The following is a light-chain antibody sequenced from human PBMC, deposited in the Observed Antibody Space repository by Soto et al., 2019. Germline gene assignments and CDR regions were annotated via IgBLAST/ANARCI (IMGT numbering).Light chain of an antibody. CDR2: EVS. CDR1: SSDVGSYNL. J-gene: IGLJ1*01. V-gene: IGLV2-23*02. Sequence: QSVLTQPASLSGSPGQSITISCTGTSSDVGSYNLVSWYQQLPGKAPKLIIYEVSRRPSGVSNRFSGSKSGNTASLTISGLQADDEADYYCCSWAGSNTFYFFGTGTKVTVL. CDR3: CSWAGSNTFYF.